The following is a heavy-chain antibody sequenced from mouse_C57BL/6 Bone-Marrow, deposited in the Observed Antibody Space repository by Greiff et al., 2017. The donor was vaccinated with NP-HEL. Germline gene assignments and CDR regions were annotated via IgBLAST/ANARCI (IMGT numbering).Heavy chain of an antibody. D-gene: IGHD1-1*01. CDR2: INSDGGST. CDR3: ARGGYGSSYPYWYFDV. V-gene: IGHV5-2*01. CDR1: EYEFPSHD. J-gene: IGHJ1*03. Sequence: EVKLVESGGGLVQPGESLKLSCESNEYEFPSHDMSWVRKTPEKRLELVAAINSDGGSTYYPDTMERRFIISRDNTKKTLYLQMSSLRSEDTALYYCARGGYGSSYPYWYFDVWGTGTTVTVSS.